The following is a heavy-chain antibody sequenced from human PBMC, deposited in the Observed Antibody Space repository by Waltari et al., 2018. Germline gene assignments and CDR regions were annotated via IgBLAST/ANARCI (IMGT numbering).Heavy chain of an antibody. D-gene: IGHD2-15*01. CDR1: GGTFSSYA. CDR2: IIPIFGTA. CDR3: ARDPGYCSGGSCWYYFDY. Sequence: QVQLVQSGAEVKTPGSSVKVSCKASGGTFSSYAISWVRQATGPGLEWMGGIIPIFGTANYAQKFQGRVTITADESTSTAYMELSSLRSEDTAVYYCARDPGYCSGGSCWYYFDYWGQGTLVTVSS. J-gene: IGHJ4*02. V-gene: IGHV1-69*12.